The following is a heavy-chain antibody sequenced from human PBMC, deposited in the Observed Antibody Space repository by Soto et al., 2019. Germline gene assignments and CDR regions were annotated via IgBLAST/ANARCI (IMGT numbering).Heavy chain of an antibody. J-gene: IGHJ4*02. V-gene: IGHV3-64*01. CDR3: ARVGYILGSPLV. D-gene: IGHD3-16*01. Sequence: AGSLRLSCAASGFTFSSYAMSWVRQAPGKGLEYVSASSSNGGSTYYANSVKGRFTISRDNSKNTLYLQMGSLRAEDMAVYYSARVGYILGSPLVWGQGTLVTVFS. CDR1: GFTFSSYA. CDR2: SSSNGGST.